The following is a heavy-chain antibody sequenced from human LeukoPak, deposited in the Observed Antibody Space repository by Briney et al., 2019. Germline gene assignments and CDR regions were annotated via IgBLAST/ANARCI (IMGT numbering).Heavy chain of an antibody. Sequence: SETLSLTCTVSGGSISSYYWSWIRQPPGKGLEWIGYIYYSGSTNYNPSLKSQVTISVDTSKNQFSLKLSSVTAADTAVYYCARVSSSWSDAFDIWGQGTMVTVSS. D-gene: IGHD6-13*01. J-gene: IGHJ3*02. CDR3: ARVSSSWSDAFDI. CDR2: IYYSGST. CDR1: GGSISSYY. V-gene: IGHV4-59*01.